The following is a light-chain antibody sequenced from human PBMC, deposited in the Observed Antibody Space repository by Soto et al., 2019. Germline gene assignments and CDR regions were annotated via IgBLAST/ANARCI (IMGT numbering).Light chain of an antibody. CDR2: DGS. Sequence: AIQLTQSPSSLSAFVGDSVTITCRASQGISSTLAWFQQKPRKAPILLIYDGSSLESGVPSRFSGSGSVTDFTLAISSPQPEDFATYFCQQFHNSPLTLGGGTKVESK. J-gene: IGKJ4*01. CDR1: QGISST. CDR3: QQFHNSPLT. V-gene: IGKV1D-13*01.